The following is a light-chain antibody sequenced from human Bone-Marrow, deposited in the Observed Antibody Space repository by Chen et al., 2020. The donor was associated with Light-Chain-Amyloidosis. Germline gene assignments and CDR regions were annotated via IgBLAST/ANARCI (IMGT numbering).Light chain of an antibody. Sequence: IVLTQSPGTLSRYPGEGANLSCRASHTISSTYLTWYQQTFGQAPRLLIYGSSSRATGIPDRFTGSGSGTDFTLTINRLEPEDLAMYYCQQYGTSPLTFGGGTKVEIK. CDR3: QQYGTSPLT. V-gene: IGKV3-20*01. J-gene: IGKJ4*01. CDR1: HTISSTY. CDR2: GSS.